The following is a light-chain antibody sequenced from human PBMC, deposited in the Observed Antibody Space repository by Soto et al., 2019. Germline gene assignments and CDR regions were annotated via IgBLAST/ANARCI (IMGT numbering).Light chain of an antibody. V-gene: IGKV1-12*01. J-gene: IGKJ4*01. CDR2: AAS. CDR3: QQYNNWPPLT. CDR1: QGISSW. Sequence: DIQMTQSPSSVSASVGDRVTITCRASQGISSWLVWYQQKPGKAPKLLIYAASSLQSGVPSRFSGSGSGTEFTLTISSLQSEDFAVYYCQQYNNWPPLTFGGGTKVEIK.